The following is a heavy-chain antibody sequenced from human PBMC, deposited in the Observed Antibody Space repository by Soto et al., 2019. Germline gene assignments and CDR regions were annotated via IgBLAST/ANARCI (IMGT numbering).Heavy chain of an antibody. V-gene: IGHV3-23*01. D-gene: IGHD1-7*01. CDR2: ISSNGGRT. CDR1: GFTFSVYA. J-gene: IGHJ1*01. Sequence: GGSLRLSCAASGFTFSVYAMSWVRQAPGKGLEWVSAISSNGGRTFYADSLRGRFTISRDNSKSALCLQMNNLRAEDTAIYYCAKYSELPYEAYLQQRGQGTLVTVSS. CDR3: AKYSELPYEAYLQQ.